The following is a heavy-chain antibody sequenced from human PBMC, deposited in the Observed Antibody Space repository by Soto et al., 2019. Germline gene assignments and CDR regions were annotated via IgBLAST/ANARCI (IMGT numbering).Heavy chain of an antibody. Sequence: GGSLRLSCLASGFTFTDHYMDWVRQAPGTGLEWIARTKNKPNNYTTTYAASVKGRFTISRDNSESSLYLQMNNLKTEDTAVYYCAREIRRDYYYYYPLDVWGQGTTVTVSS. CDR2: TKNKPNNYTT. CDR1: GFTFTDHY. CDR3: AREIRRDYYYYYPLDV. V-gene: IGHV3-72*01. J-gene: IGHJ6*02.